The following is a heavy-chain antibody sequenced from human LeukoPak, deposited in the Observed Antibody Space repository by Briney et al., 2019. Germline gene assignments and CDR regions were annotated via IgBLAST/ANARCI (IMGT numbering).Heavy chain of an antibody. CDR3: ARDRGAERWLQGWFDP. CDR1: GFTFSDYY. J-gene: IGHJ5*02. D-gene: IGHD5-24*01. V-gene: IGHV3-11*05. CDR2: ISSSSSYT. Sequence: AGGSLRLSCAASGFTFSDYYMSWIRQAPGKGLEWVSYISSSSSYTNYADSVKGRFTISRDNAKNSLYPQMNSLRAEDTAVYYCARDRGAERWLQGWFDPWGQGTLVTVSS.